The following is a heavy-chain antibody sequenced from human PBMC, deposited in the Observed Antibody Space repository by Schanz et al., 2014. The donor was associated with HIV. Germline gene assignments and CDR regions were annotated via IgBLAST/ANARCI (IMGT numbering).Heavy chain of an antibody. Sequence: QVQLVQSGAEVKKPGASVKVSCKASGYTFTSYDINWVRQATGQGLEWMGWMNPNSGNTGYAQKFQGRVTMTGDTSKDQAYLVLSSLRSEDTAVYFCARVPPHYYGSGSYYPFDYWGQGTLVAVSS. CDR3: ARVPPHYYGSGSYYPFDY. J-gene: IGHJ4*02. D-gene: IGHD3-10*01. CDR2: MNPNSGNT. V-gene: IGHV1-8*01. CDR1: GYTFTSYD.